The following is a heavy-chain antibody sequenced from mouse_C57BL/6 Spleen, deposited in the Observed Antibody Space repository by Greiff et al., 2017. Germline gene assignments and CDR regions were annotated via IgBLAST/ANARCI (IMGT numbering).Heavy chain of an antibody. CDR3: AGSNYGYFDY. CDR1: GYSITSYF. D-gene: IGHD2-5*01. V-gene: IGHV3-8*01. CDR2: ISYSGST. Sequence: EVQLVESGPGLAKPSQSLSFTCTVTGYSITSYFWNWIRKFPGNKLEYMGFISYSGSTYYNPTLKSRISITRDTTKNQYYLRMNSVTTEDTDTYDCAGSNYGYFDYWGQGTTLTVSS. J-gene: IGHJ2*01.